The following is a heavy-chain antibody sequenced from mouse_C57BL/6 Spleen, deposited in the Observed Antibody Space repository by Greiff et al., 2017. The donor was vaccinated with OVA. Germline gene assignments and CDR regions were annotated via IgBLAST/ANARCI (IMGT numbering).Heavy chain of an antibody. CDR2: IDPETGGT. J-gene: IGHJ2*01. CDR1: GYTFTDYE. Sequence: SGAELVRPGASVTLSCKASGYTFTDYEMHWVKQTPVHGLEWIGAIDPETGGTAYNQKFKGKAILTADKASSTAYMELRSLTSEDSAVYYCTRSPLLLLFDYWGQGTTLTVSS. V-gene: IGHV1-15*01. CDR3: TRSPLLLLFDY. D-gene: IGHD1-1*01.